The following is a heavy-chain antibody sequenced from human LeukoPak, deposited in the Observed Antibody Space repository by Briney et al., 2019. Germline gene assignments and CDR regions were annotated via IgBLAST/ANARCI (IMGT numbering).Heavy chain of an antibody. CDR1: GYSFTSYW. CDR2: IYPGDSDT. J-gene: IGHJ6*03. V-gene: IGHV5-51*01. CDR3: ARSPQYGSGSYYKDYYYYMDV. Sequence: GESLKISCKGSGYSFTSYWIGWVRQMPGKGLEWMGIIYPGDSDTRYSPSFQGQVTISAEQSTGPAFLQWSSLKASDTAMYYCARSPQYGSGSYYKDYYYYMDVWGKGTTVTVSS. D-gene: IGHD3-10*01.